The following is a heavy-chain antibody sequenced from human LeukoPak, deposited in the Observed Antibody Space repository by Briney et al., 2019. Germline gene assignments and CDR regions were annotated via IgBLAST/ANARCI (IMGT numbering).Heavy chain of an antibody. D-gene: IGHD6-19*01. CDR1: GFIFNNYA. J-gene: IGHJ5*02. Sequence: GGSQGLSCAASGFIFNNYALSWVRQAPGKGLEWVSSISGSGDSTYYADSVKGRFTISRDNSKNTLYLQMNSLRAEDTAVYYCARAPSSSGWYLGWFDPWGQGTLVTVSS. CDR3: ARAPSSSGWYLGWFDP. V-gene: IGHV3-23*01. CDR2: ISGSGDST.